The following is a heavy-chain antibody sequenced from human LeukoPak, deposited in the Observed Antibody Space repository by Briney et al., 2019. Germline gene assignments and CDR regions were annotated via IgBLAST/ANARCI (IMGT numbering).Heavy chain of an antibody. J-gene: IGHJ4*02. Sequence: GGSLRLSSAASGFTFDDYTMHWVRQAPGKGLEWVSLISWDGGSTYYADSVKGRFTIFRDNRKNSLYLQMNSLRTEDTALYYCAKEGYCSGSSCAYYFDYWGQGTLDTVSS. CDR1: GFTFDDYT. CDR2: ISWDGGST. V-gene: IGHV3-43*01. CDR3: AKEGYCSGSSCAYYFDY. D-gene: IGHD2-15*01.